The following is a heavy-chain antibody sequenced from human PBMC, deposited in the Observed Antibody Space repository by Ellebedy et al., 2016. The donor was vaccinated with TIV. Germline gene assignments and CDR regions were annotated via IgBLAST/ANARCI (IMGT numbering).Heavy chain of an antibody. Sequence: ASVKVSCKASGGTFSSYAISWVRQAPGQGLEWMGGIIPIFGTANYAQKLQGRVTMTTDTSTATAYMEVRSLRSDDTAVYYCARDGASVTTNDAFDIWGQGTMVTVSS. D-gene: IGHD4-17*01. CDR1: GGTFSSYA. CDR2: IIPIFGTA. CDR3: ARDGASVTTNDAFDI. V-gene: IGHV1-69*05. J-gene: IGHJ3*02.